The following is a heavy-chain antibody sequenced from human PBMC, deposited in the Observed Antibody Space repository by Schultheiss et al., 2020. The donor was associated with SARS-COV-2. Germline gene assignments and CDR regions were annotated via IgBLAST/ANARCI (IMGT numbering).Heavy chain of an antibody. Sequence: GGSLRLSCAASGFTFTGYWMHWVRQVPGKGPVWVSRVSSDGYSTTYADFVKGRFTISRDNSQNTVNLQMNSLRVEDTAVYYCAKVGGSYLKVYSDYWGQGTLVTVSS. J-gene: IGHJ4*02. CDR2: VSSDGYST. CDR3: AKVGGSYLKVYSDY. D-gene: IGHD1-26*01. V-gene: IGHV3-74*01. CDR1: GFTFTGYW.